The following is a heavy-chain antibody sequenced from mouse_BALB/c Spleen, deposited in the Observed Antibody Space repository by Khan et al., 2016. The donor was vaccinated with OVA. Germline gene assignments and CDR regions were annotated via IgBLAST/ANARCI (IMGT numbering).Heavy chain of an antibody. CDR1: GYAFTNYQ. D-gene: IGHD3-1*01. V-gene: IGHV1S81*02. Sequence: QVQLQQPGAELVKPGASVKLSCKASGYAFTNYQMYWVKQRPGQGLEWIGEINPSNGGTNFNEKFKSKATLTVDKSSSTAYMQLSSLTSEDSAVYYCTGGGYGGFAYWGQGTLVTVSA. CDR2: INPSNGGT. CDR3: TGGGYGGFAY. J-gene: IGHJ3*01.